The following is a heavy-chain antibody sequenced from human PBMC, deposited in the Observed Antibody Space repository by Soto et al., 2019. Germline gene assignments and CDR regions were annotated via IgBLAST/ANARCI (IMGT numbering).Heavy chain of an antibody. CDR2: IYYSGST. CDR1: GGSLSRYF. CDR3: AREAVKDDFWSGYYSPYYYYYLDV. D-gene: IGHD3-3*01. V-gene: IGHV4-59*01. Sequence: QVQRQESGPGLVKPSETPSLTCTVSGGSLSRYFWSWIRQPPGKGLEWIGYIYYSGSTNYNPSLKGRVTISVDTSKNQFSLNLRSATAADTAVYYCAREAVKDDFWSGYYSPYYYYYLDVWGKGTTVTVSS. J-gene: IGHJ6*03.